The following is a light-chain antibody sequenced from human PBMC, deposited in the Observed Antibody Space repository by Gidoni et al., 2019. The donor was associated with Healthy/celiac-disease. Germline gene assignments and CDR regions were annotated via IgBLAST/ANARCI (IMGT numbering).Light chain of an antibody. Sequence: YVLIHPPSVSVAPGETARITCGGNNIGSKSVHWYQPKPGQAPVLVIYYASHRPSGIPERFSGSNSGNTATLTISRVEAGDEADYYCQVWDSSSDDQVFGGGTKL. CDR1: NIGSKS. V-gene: IGLV3-21*04. CDR3: QVWDSSSDDQV. CDR2: YAS. J-gene: IGLJ2*01.